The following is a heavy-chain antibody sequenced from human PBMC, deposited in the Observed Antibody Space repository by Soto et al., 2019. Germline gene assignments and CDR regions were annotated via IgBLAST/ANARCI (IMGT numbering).Heavy chain of an antibody. Sequence: QVQLVESGGGVVQPGRSLRLSCAASGFTFSSYAMHWVRQAPGKGLEWVAVISYDGSNKYYADSVKGRFTISRDNAKNALYLQMNRLRAEDTAVYYCARDGDIVVVVDGSGDAFDIWGQGTMVIVSS. CDR3: ARDGDIVVVVDGSGDAFDI. V-gene: IGHV3-30-3*01. D-gene: IGHD2-15*01. J-gene: IGHJ3*02. CDR1: GFTFSSYA. CDR2: ISYDGSNK.